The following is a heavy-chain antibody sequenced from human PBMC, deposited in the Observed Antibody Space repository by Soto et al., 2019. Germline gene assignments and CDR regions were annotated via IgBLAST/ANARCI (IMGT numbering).Heavy chain of an antibody. CDR2: IYYSGST. J-gene: IGHJ4*02. CDR1: GGSISSGGYY. D-gene: IGHD3-10*01. CDR3: AYGSGSYYIVFPPNY. V-gene: IGHV4-31*03. Sequence: SETLSLTCTVSGGSISSGGYYWSWIRQHPGKGLEWIGYIYYSGSTYYNPSLKSRVTISVDTSKNQFSLKLSSVTAADTAVYYCAYGSGSYYIVFPPNYWGQGTLVTVS.